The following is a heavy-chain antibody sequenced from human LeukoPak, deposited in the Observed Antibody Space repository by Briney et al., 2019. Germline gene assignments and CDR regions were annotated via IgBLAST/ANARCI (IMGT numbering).Heavy chain of an antibody. CDR1: GGSISSSSYY. D-gene: IGHD1-26*01. CDR2: IYYSGST. J-gene: IGHJ4*02. CDR3: ARHRNSGSYFHFDY. V-gene: IGHV4-39*01. Sequence: PSETLSLTCTVSGGSISSSSYYWGWIRQPPGKGLEWIGSIYYSGSTYYNPSLKSRVTISVDTSKNQFSLKLSPVTAADTAVYYCARHRNSGSYFHFDYWGQGTLVTVSS.